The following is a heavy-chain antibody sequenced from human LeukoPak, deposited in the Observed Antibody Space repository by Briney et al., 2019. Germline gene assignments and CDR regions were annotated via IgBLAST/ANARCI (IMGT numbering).Heavy chain of an antibody. CDR1: GFTFRSHP. D-gene: IGHD2-2*01. Sequence: PGGSLRLSCAASGFTFRSHPMRWVRQAPGKGLEYISAIDTVGGITHYADSVKGRSTISRDNSKNTLSLQVGSLRPDDMAVYYCARGIDSPYCTSTSCPEGIDLWGQGTLVTVSS. CDR2: IDTVGGIT. J-gene: IGHJ4*02. CDR3: ARGIDSPYCTSTSCPEGIDL. V-gene: IGHV3-64*02.